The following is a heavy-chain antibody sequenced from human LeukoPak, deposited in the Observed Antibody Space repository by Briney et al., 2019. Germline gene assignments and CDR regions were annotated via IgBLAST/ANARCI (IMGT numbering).Heavy chain of an antibody. CDR3: AKVLAARPGYFDY. Sequence: GGSLRLSCAASGFTFSSYAMSWVRQAPGKGLEWVSAISGSGDITYYADSVKGRFTISRDNSKNTLFLQMNSLRAEDTAVYYCAKVLAARPGYFDYWGQGTLVTVSS. J-gene: IGHJ4*02. D-gene: IGHD6-6*01. CDR2: ISGSGDIT. CDR1: GFTFSSYA. V-gene: IGHV3-23*01.